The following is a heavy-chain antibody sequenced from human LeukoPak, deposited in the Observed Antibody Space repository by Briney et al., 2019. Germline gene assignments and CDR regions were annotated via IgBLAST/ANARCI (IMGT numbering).Heavy chain of an antibody. CDR2: IRYDGSNK. J-gene: IGHJ4*02. Sequence: PGGSLRLSCAASGFTFSSYGMHWVRQAPGKGLEWVAFIRYDGSNKYYADSVKGRFTISRDSSKNTLYLQMNSLRAEDTAVYYCAKAPEYSSSWSIDYWGQGTLVTVSS. CDR3: AKAPEYSSSWSIDY. CDR1: GFTFSSYG. V-gene: IGHV3-30*02. D-gene: IGHD6-13*01.